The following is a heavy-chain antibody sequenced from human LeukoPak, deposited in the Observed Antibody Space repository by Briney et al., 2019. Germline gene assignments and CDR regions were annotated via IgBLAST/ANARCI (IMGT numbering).Heavy chain of an antibody. J-gene: IGHJ6*03. CDR2: IIPIFGTA. CDR3: ARGLAASYYYMDV. CDR1: GYSFTSYW. D-gene: IGHD2-15*01. V-gene: IGHV1-69*01. Sequence: KISCKGSGYSFTSYWIGWVRQMPGKGLEWMGIIPIFGTANYAQKFQGRVAITADESTSTAYMELSSLRSEDTAVYYCARGLAASYYYMDVWGKGTTVTISS.